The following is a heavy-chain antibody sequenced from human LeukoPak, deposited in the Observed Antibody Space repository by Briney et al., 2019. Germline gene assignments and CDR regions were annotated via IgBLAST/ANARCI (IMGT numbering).Heavy chain of an antibody. CDR2: INPNSGGT. CDR1: GYTFTGYH. D-gene: IGHD3-22*01. V-gene: IGHV1-2*04. J-gene: IGHJ6*02. CDR3: ARAHVSQWLLPPNSYYYYYYGMDV. Sequence: ASVKVSCKASGYTFTGYHMHWVRQAPGQGLEWMGWINPNSGGTNYAQKFQGWVTMTRDTSISTAYMELSRLRSDDTAVYYCARAHVSQWLLPPNSYYYYYYGMDVWGQGTTVTVSS.